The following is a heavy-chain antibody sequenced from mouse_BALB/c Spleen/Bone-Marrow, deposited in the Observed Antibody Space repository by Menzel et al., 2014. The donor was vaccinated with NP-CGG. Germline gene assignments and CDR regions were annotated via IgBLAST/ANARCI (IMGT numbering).Heavy chain of an antibody. CDR2: IYPGDGDT. CDR1: GYTFTSYW. V-gene: IGHV1-87*01. Sequence: QVQLQQSGAELARPGASVKLSCKASGYTFTSYWMQWVKQRPGQGLEWIGAIYPGDGDTRYTQKFKGKATLTADKSSNTSYMQLSILASEDSAVYYCARSDYGIRENYYVMDYWGQGTSVTVSS. D-gene: IGHD1-2*01. CDR3: ARSDYGIRENYYVMDY. J-gene: IGHJ4*01.